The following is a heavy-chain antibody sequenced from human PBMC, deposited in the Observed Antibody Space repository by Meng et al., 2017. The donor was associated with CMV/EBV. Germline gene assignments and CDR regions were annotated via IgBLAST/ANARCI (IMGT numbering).Heavy chain of an antibody. CDR1: GGSFSGYY. J-gene: IGHJ4*02. Sequence: SETLSLTCAVYGGSFSGYYWNWIRQPPGKGLEWIGEINHSGSTNYNPSLKSRVTISVDTSKNQFSLKLSSVTAADTAVYYCARGAHCSSTSCYNIWGQGTLVTVSS. CDR2: INHSGST. CDR3: ARGAHCSSTSCYNI. V-gene: IGHV4-34*01. D-gene: IGHD2-2*01.